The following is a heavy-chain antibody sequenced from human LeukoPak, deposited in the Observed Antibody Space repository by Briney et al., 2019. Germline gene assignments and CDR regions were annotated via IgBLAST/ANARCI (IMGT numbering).Heavy chain of an antibody. CDR2: MNPNSGNT. CDR1: GYTFTSYD. Sequence: ASVKVSCKASGYTFTSYDINWVRQATGQGLEWMGWMNPNSGNTGYAQKFQGRVTMTRNTSISTAYMELSSLRSEDTAVYYCARDRTMVRGVITPTTRYNWFDPWGQGTLVTVSS. V-gene: IGHV1-8*01. CDR3: ARDRTMVRGVITPTTRYNWFDP. D-gene: IGHD3-10*01. J-gene: IGHJ5*02.